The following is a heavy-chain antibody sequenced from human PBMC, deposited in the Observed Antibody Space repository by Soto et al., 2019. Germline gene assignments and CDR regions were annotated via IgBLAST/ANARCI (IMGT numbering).Heavy chain of an antibody. CDR3: ARRGSS. Sequence: GGSLRLSCAASGFTFRISEMYWVRQAPGKGLEWVSYIHPGGQIIFYADSVKGRFTISRDNAKNSVYLQMNNLRAEDTAVYYCARRGSSWGQGTMVTVSS. CDR2: IHPGGQII. J-gene: IGHJ3*01. CDR1: GFTFRISE. V-gene: IGHV3-48*03. D-gene: IGHD2-2*01.